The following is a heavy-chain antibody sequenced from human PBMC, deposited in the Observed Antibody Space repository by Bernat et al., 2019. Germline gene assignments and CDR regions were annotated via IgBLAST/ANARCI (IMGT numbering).Heavy chain of an antibody. J-gene: IGHJ4*02. CDR3: ARVRNVDIVAMRGYFDN. CDR1: GFTFNNYW. D-gene: IGHD5-12*01. V-gene: IGHV3-7*01. CDR2: IKEDGSEK. Sequence: EVQLVESGGGLVQPGGSLRLSCAASGFTFNNYWMSWVRQAPGKGLEWVANIKEDGSEKYYVDSVKGRFTISRANAKNSRYLQVNSLRAEDAAVYYCARVRNVDIVAMRGYFDNWGQGTLVTVSS.